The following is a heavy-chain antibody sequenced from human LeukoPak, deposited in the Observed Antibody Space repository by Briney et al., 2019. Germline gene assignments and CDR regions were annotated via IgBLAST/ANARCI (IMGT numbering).Heavy chain of an antibody. D-gene: IGHD2-21*02. Sequence: GGSLRLSCAASGFTFSSYWMHWVRQAPGKGLVWVSRINTDGSSTSYADSVKGRFTVSRDNAENSLFLQMNSLRAEDTALYYCARVVTAWSMDVWGKGTTVTVSS. CDR2: INTDGSST. CDR3: ARVVTAWSMDV. CDR1: GFTFSSYW. J-gene: IGHJ6*03. V-gene: IGHV3-74*01.